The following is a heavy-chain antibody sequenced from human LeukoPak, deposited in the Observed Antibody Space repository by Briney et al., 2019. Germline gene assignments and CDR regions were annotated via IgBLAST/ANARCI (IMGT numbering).Heavy chain of an antibody. Sequence: GGSLRLSCAASGFTFSSYAMSWVRQAPGKGLVWVSRINSDGSATTYADFVKGRFTISRDNAKNTLYLQMNSLRVDDTAMYYCERDYGAWGQGTLVTVSP. D-gene: IGHD4/OR15-4a*01. V-gene: IGHV3-74*03. CDR2: INSDGSAT. J-gene: IGHJ5*02. CDR3: ERDYGA. CDR1: GFTFSSYA.